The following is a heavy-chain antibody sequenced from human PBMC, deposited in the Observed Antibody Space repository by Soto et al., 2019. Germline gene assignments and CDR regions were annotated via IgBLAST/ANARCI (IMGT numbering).Heavy chain of an antibody. J-gene: IGHJ3*02. V-gene: IGHV6-1*01. D-gene: IGHD3-3*01. CDR2: TYYRSKWYN. CDR3: ARHYDFWSGYSNPLDAFDI. Sequence: PSQTLSLTCAISGDSVSSNSAAWNWIRQSPSRGLEWLGRTYYRSKWYNDYAVSVKSRITINPDTSKNQFSLQLNSVTPEDTAVYYCARHYDFWSGYSNPLDAFDIWGQGTMVTVSS. CDR1: GDSVSSNSAA.